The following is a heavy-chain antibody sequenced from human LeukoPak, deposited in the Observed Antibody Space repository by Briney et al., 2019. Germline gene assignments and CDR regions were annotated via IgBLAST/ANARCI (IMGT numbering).Heavy chain of an antibody. V-gene: IGHV4-38-2*02. CDR3: ARGPYSYDSSGAFDI. D-gene: IGHD3-22*01. CDR2: ISHSGST. CDR1: GYSISSNYY. Sequence: SETLSLTCTVSGYSISSNYYWGWIRQPPGKGLEWIGSISHSGSTFYNPSLKGRVTISVDTSKNQISLKLSSVTAADTAVYFCARGPYSYDSSGAFDIWGQGTMVTVSS. J-gene: IGHJ3*02.